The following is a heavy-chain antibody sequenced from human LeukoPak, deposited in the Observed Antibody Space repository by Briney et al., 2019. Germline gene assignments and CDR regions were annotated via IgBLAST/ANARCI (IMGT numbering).Heavy chain of an antibody. CDR1: GFTFSIYP. D-gene: IGHD2-2*01. CDR2: VSDDGNKK. V-gene: IGHV3-30-3*01. Sequence: GGSLRLSCAASGFTFSIYPMHWVRQAPGKGLEWVAVVSDDGNKKFDADFVKGRFTISRDNSKNTLYLQMNSLRGEDTAVYYCARGQLLLEGYFYYMDVWGEGTTVAVSS. J-gene: IGHJ6*03. CDR3: ARGQLLLEGYFYYMDV.